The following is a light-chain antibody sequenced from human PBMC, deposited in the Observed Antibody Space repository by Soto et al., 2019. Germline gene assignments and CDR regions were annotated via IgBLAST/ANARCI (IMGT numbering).Light chain of an antibody. V-gene: IGKV3-15*01. Sequence: EIVMTQSPATLSLSPGEIAALSCRASQSINSELAWYQQKPGQPPMLLIYGASTRATGVPARFTGSESGSEYTLTISGLQSEDFAVYYCQQGHNWPLTCGQGTMLEI. CDR3: QQGHNWPLT. CDR1: QSINSE. CDR2: GAS. J-gene: IGKJ2*01.